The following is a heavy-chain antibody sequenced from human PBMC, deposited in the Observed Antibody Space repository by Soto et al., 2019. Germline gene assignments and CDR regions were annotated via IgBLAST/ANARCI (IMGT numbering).Heavy chain of an antibody. Sequence: QVQLVQSAAEVKKPGSSVKVSCKASGGTLSSYVISWVRQAPGQGLEWMGGIIPIFGTTTYGETFQGRVTITADESTSTTYMELSSLKSEDTAVYYCARDPRQDCSEETCYSSWGQGTLVTVSS. V-gene: IGHV1-69*01. J-gene: IGHJ4*02. CDR3: ARDPRQDCSEETCYSS. CDR2: IIPIFGTT. D-gene: IGHD2-21*02. CDR1: GGTLSSYV.